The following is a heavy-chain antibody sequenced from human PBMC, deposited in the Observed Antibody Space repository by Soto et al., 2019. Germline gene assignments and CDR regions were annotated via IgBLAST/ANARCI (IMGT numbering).Heavy chain of an antibody. V-gene: IGHV3-49*04. CDR1: GFTFGGYA. CDR2: IRSKAYGGTT. Sequence: GGSLRLSCTASGFTFGGYAMSWARQAPGKGLEWVGFIRSKAYGGTTEYAASVKGRFTISRDDSKSIAYLQMNSLKTEDTAVYYCTREKWYCSGGSCYYNWFDPWGQGVLVTVSS. J-gene: IGHJ5*02. CDR3: TREKWYCSGGSCYYNWFDP. D-gene: IGHD2-15*01.